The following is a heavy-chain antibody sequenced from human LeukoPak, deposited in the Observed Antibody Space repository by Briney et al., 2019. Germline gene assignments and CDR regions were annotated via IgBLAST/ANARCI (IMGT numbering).Heavy chain of an antibody. V-gene: IGHV1-46*01. CDR1: GYTFTSYY. J-gene: IGHJ5*02. CDR2: INPSGGST. D-gene: IGHD3-10*01. Sequence: WASVKVSCKASGYTFTSYYMHWVRQAPGQGLEWMGIINPSGGSTSYAQKFQGRVTMTRDTSTSTVYMELSSLRSEDTAVYYCARGIYYGSGSSGFRFDPWGQGTLVTVSS. CDR3: ARGIYYGSGSSGFRFDP.